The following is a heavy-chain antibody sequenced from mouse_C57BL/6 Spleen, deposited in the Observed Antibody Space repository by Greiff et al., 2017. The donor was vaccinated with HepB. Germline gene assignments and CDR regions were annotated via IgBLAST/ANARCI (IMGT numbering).Heavy chain of an antibody. V-gene: IGHV14-4*01. CDR3: TTLGGTLY. CDR2: IDPENGDT. D-gene: IGHD4-1*01. CDR1: GFNIKDDY. J-gene: IGHJ2*01. Sequence: VQLQQSGAELVRPGASVKLSCTASGFNIKDDYMHWVKQRPEQGLEWIGWIDPENGDTEYASKFQGKATITADTSSNTAYLQLSSLTSEDTAVYYCTTLGGTLYWGRGTTLTVSS.